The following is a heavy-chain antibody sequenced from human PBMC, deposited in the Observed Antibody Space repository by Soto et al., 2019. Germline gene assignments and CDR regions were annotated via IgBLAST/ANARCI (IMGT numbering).Heavy chain of an antibody. CDR3: AGTRRDYYYYGMDV. J-gene: IGHJ6*02. Sequence: SVKVSCKASGGSFSSYAISWVRQAPGQGLEWMGGIIPIFGTANYAQKFQGRDTITADESTSTAYMELSSLRSEVTAVYYCAGTRRDYYYYGMDVWGQGTTVTVSS. CDR2: IIPIFGTA. V-gene: IGHV1-69*13. D-gene: IGHD1-1*01. CDR1: GGSFSSYA.